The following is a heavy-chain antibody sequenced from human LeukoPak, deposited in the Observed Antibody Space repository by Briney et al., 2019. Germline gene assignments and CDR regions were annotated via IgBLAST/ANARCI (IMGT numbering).Heavy chain of an antibody. J-gene: IGHJ6*03. CDR1: GGSISSGSYY. D-gene: IGHD4-11*01. Sequence: IPSQTLSLTCTVSGGSISSGSYYWSWIRQPAGKGLEWIGRMYTSGSTNYNPSLKSRVTISVDTSKNQFSLKLSSVTAADTAVYYCASYSNYVSASSYYYYMDVWGKGTTVTVSS. CDR2: MYTSGST. CDR3: ASYSNYVSASSYYYYMDV. V-gene: IGHV4-61*02.